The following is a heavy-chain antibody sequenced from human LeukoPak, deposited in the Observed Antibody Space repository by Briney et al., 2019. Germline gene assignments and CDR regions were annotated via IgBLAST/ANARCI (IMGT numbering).Heavy chain of an antibody. CDR1: GGSISSSSYY. CDR3: ASTSRGYSYGYGRSGMDV. D-gene: IGHD5-18*01. CDR2: IYYSGST. J-gene: IGHJ6*04. V-gene: IGHV4-30-4*08. Sequence: PSETLSLTCTVSGGSISSSSYYWGWIRQPPGKGLEWIGYIYYSGSTYYNPSLKSRVTISVDTSKNQFSLKLSSVTAADTAVYYCASTSRGYSYGYGRSGMDVWGKGTTVTVSS.